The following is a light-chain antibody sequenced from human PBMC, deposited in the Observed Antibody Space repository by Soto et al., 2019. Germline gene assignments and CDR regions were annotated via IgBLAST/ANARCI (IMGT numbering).Light chain of an antibody. V-gene: IGKV1-27*01. CDR2: AAS. Sequence: DIPMTQSPSSLSASVGDRVTISCRASQGISNYLAWYQQKPGKVPTLLIYAASNLQSGVPSRFSGSGSGTDFTLTISSLQPEDIAIYYCQKYNSAPCTFGGGPKVEIK. J-gene: IGKJ4*01. CDR1: QGISNY. CDR3: QKYNSAPCT.